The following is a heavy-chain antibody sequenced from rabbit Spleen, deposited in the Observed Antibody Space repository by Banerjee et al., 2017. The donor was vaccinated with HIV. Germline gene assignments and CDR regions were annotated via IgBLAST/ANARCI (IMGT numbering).Heavy chain of an antibody. D-gene: IGHD1-1*01. CDR1: GFDFSDYG. CDR3: VRGASSSGYYSL. CDR2: IEPIFRNT. J-gene: IGHJ4*01. Sequence: QEQVVESGGGLVQPGGSLKLSCKASGFDFSDYGVSWVRQAPGKGLEWIGYIEPIFRNTYYASWVNGRFTISSHNAQNTLFLQLSSLTAADTATYFCVRGASSSGYYSLWGQGTLVTVS. V-gene: IGHV1S47*01.